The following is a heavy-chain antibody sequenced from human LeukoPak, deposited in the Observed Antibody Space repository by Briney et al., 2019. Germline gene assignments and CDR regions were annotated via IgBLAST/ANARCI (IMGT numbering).Heavy chain of an antibody. D-gene: IGHD2-21*01. CDR2: VSIDGRQK. J-gene: IGHJ4*02. CDR3: AKDMVIRD. CDR1: GFSFSGYS. V-gene: IGHV3-30*18. Sequence: GGSLRLSCAASGFSFSGYSMNWVRRAPGRGLEWVAVVSIDGRQKYHADSVRGRFTISRDNSKNTVYLEMNSLRVEDTAIYYCAKDMVIRDWGQGTLVTVTS.